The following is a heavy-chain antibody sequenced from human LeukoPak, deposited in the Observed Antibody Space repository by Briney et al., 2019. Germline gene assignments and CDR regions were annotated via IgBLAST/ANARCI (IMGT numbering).Heavy chain of an antibody. V-gene: IGHV3-74*01. Sequence: TGGSLRLSCAASGLTFSDYWMHWVRQAPGKGLVWVSGISTDGRTTVYEDSVKGRFTISRDNAKNTLYLQMNSPRIEDTAVYYCVVDFQYNMPWGQGTPVTVSS. CDR2: ISTDGRTT. D-gene: IGHD1-1*01. J-gene: IGHJ5*02. CDR3: VVDFQYNMP. CDR1: GLTFSDYW.